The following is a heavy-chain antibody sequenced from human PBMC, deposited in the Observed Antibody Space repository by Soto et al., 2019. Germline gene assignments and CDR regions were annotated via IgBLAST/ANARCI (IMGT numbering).Heavy chain of an antibody. J-gene: IGHJ4*02. Sequence: ASVKVSCKASGYTFTSYGISWVRQAPGQGLEWMGWISAYNGNTNYAQKLQGRVTMTTDTSTSTAYMELRSLRSDDTAVYYCARVYTVPSPTYYFDYWGQGTLVTVSS. D-gene: IGHD4-4*01. V-gene: IGHV1-18*01. CDR3: ARVYTVPSPTYYFDY. CDR1: GYTFTSYG. CDR2: ISAYNGNT.